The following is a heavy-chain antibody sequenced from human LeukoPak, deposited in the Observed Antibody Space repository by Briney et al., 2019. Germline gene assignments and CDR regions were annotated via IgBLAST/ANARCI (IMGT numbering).Heavy chain of an antibody. J-gene: IGHJ4*02. D-gene: IGHD1-26*01. CDR3: AKLERGSYSDY. V-gene: IGHV3-66*02. CDR2: IYSGGST. CDR1: GFTFGDYS. Sequence: PGGSLRLSCAASGFTFGDYSMNWVRQAPGKGLEWVSVIYSGGSTYYADSVKGRFTISRDNSKNTLYLQMNSLRAEDTAVYYCAKLERGSYSDYWGQGTLVTVSS.